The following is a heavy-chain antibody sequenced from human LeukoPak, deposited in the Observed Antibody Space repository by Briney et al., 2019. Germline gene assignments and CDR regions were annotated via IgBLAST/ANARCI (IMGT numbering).Heavy chain of an antibody. V-gene: IGHV4-59*08. J-gene: IGHJ3*01. CDR1: GGSISRYY. Sequence: SETLSLTCSLSGGSISRYYWNWIRQPPGKGLEWIGYIYHSGSTNYNPSLKSRVTISVDTSKNLFSLRLTSVTAADTAMYYCATADFHGGNPFDAFDFWGQGTVVTVTS. CDR3: ATADFHGGNPFDAFDF. CDR2: IYHSGST. D-gene: IGHD4-23*01.